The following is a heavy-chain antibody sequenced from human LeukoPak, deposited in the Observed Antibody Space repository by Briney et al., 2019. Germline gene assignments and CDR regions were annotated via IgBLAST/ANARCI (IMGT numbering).Heavy chain of an antibody. CDR2: IYYSGST. J-gene: IGHJ3*02. V-gene: IGHV4-59*12. CDR3: ARGGRRYAFDI. CDR1: GGSISSYY. D-gene: IGHD3-16*01. Sequence: PSETLSLTCTVSGGSISSYYWSWIRQPPGKGLEWIGYIYYSGSTNYNPSLKSRVTISVDRSKNQFSLKLSSVTAADTAVYYCARGGRRYAFDIWGQGTMVTVSS.